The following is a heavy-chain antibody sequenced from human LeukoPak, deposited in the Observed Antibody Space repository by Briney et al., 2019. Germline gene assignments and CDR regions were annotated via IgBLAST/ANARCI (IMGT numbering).Heavy chain of an antibody. J-gene: IGHJ4*02. CDR1: GYTFTSYG. V-gene: IGHV1-18*01. CDR3: ARYYYDRTGYYNTDSL. Sequence: ASVKVSCKASGYTFTSYGINWVRQAPGQGLEWMGWISAYNGNTNYAQNFQGRVTMTTDTSTRTAYMELRSLRSDDTAVYYCARYYYDRTGYYNTDSLWGQGTLVTVSS. CDR2: ISAYNGNT. D-gene: IGHD3-22*01.